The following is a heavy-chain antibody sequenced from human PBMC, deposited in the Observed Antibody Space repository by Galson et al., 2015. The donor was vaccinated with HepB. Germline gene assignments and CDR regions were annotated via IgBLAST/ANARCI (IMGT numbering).Heavy chain of an antibody. J-gene: IGHJ4*02. D-gene: IGHD2-15*01. CDR3: AKSGFCTGVRCYAYFDS. V-gene: IGHV3-30*18. Sequence: SLRLSCAASGFMFNSNGMHWVRQAPGKGLEWVAGISNGGGNEYYADSVKGRFTISRDNSRTTLDLQMNSLRAEDTAVYYCAKSGFCTGVRCYAYFDSWGQGTLVTVSS. CDR2: ISNGGGNE. CDR1: GFMFNSNG.